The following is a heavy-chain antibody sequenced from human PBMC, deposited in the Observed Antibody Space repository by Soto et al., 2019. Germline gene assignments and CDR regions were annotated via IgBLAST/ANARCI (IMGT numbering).Heavy chain of an antibody. J-gene: IGHJ6*02. D-gene: IGHD6-25*01. Sequence: SETLSLTCGVYRGSFSGFYWSWVRQTPGGGLEWIGEINHSGTTNYNPSFQNRVTISVDKSTNNFSLKMTSVTAADAAVYYCARGRGYVYGSNFYGLDVWGQGTTVTV. CDR3: ARGRGYVYGSNFYGLDV. V-gene: IGHV4-34*01. CDR2: INHSGTT. CDR1: RGSFSGFY.